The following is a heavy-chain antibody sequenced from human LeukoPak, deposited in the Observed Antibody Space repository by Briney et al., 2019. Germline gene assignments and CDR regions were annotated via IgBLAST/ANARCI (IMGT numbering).Heavy chain of an antibody. D-gene: IGHD5-24*01. J-gene: IGHJ3*02. V-gene: IGHV3-53*01. CDR3: AREVESRVAFDI. Sequence: GGSLRLSCAASGFTVSSNHMSWVRQAPGKGLEWGSVIYSGGSTYYADSVKGRFAISRDNSKNTLYLQMNSLRAEDTAVYYCAREVESRVAFDIWGQGTMVTVSS. CDR1: GFTVSSNH. CDR2: IYSGGST.